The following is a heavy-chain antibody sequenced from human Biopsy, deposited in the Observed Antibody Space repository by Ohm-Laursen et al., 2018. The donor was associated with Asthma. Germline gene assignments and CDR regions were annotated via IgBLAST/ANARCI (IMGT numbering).Heavy chain of an antibody. D-gene: IGHD2-2*01. CDR2: INSVFGTT. CDR1: GGTFNTYV. CDR3: ARKAGSCISRTCYSLDF. J-gene: IGHJ4*02. V-gene: IGHV1-69*13. Sequence: GASVKVSCKSLGGTFNTYVIGWVRQAPGQGLEWMGGINSVFGTTTYPQKFQDRVTITADDSTSTVYMELSSPRSEDTAVYYCARKAGSCISRTCYSLDFWGQETLVTVSS.